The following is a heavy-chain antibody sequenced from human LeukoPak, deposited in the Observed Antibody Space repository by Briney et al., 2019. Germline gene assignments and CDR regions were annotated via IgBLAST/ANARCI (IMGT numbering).Heavy chain of an antibody. D-gene: IGHD2-2*01. CDR1: GFTFSSYA. Sequence: GGSLRLSCAASGFTFSSYAMSWVRRAPGKGLEWVSAISGSGGSTYYADSVKGRFIISRDNSKNTLYLQMNNLRAEDTAVYFCAKDRNIGPATYYFDSWGQGALVTVSS. V-gene: IGHV3-23*01. J-gene: IGHJ4*02. CDR2: ISGSGGST. CDR3: AKDRNIGPATYYFDS.